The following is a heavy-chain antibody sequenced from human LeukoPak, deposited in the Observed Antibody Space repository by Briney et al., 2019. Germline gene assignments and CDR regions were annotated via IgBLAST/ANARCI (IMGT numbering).Heavy chain of an antibody. D-gene: IGHD5-12*01. J-gene: IGHJ4*02. Sequence: GGSLRLSCAASGFTFSSYGMHWVRQAPGKGLEWVAVISYDGSNKYYADSVKGRFTISRDNSKNTLYLQMNSLRAEDTAVYYCAKDHGSGYDLYYFDYWGQGTLVTVSS. CDR3: AKDHGSGYDLYYFDY. V-gene: IGHV3-30*18. CDR1: GFTFSSYG. CDR2: ISYDGSNK.